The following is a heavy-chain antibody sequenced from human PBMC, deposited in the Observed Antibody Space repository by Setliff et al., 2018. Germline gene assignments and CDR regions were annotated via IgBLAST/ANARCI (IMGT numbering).Heavy chain of an antibody. V-gene: IGHV7-4-1*02. J-gene: IGHJ2*01. D-gene: IGHD6-6*01. Sequence: ASVKVSCKASGYTFTSSAMNWVRQAPGQGLEWMGWINTNTGNPTYAQGFTGRFVFSLDTSVSTAYLQISSLKAEDTAVYYCARPYSSSARWYFDLWGRGTLVTVSS. CDR1: GYTFTSSA. CDR3: ARPYSSSARWYFDL. CDR2: INTNTGNP.